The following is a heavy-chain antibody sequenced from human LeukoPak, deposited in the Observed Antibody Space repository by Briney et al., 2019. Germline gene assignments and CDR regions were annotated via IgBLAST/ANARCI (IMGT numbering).Heavy chain of an antibody. CDR1: GGSVSSGSYY. Sequence: SETLSLTCTVSGGSVSSGSYYWSWIRQPPGKGLEWIGYIYYSGSTNYNPSLKSRVTISVDTPKNQFSLKLSSVTAADTAVYYCAREVGATGFDYWGQGTLVTVSS. V-gene: IGHV4-61*01. J-gene: IGHJ4*02. CDR2: IYYSGST. CDR3: AREVGATGFDY. D-gene: IGHD1-26*01.